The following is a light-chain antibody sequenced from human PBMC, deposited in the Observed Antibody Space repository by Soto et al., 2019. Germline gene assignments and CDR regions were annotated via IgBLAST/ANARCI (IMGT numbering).Light chain of an antibody. V-gene: IGLV2-14*01. J-gene: IGLJ1*01. CDR3: SSYTSSSTYV. CDR1: SSDVGGYNY. Sequence: QSALTQPASVSGSPGQWITISCTGTSSDVGGYNYVSWYQQHPGKAPKLMIYDVSNRPSGVSNRFSGSKSVNTASLTISGLHAEDEADYYCSSYTSSSTYVFGTGTKLTVL. CDR2: DVS.